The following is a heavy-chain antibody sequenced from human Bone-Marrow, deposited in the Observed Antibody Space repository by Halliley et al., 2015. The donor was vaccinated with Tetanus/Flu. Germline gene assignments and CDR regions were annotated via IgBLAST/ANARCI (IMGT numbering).Heavy chain of an antibody. V-gene: IGHV3-21*01. CDR3: ARVPNYYDTSGFYPFDF. Sequence: SSNGDSIYYADSVRGRFTISRDDAKNSLYLQMNSLRAEDTALYYCARVPNYYDTSGFYPFDFWGPGTLVTVSS. CDR2: SSNGDSI. D-gene: IGHD3-22*01. J-gene: IGHJ4*02.